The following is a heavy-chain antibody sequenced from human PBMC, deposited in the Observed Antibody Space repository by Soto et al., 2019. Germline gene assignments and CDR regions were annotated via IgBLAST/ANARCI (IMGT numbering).Heavy chain of an antibody. V-gene: IGHV1-3*01. CDR1: GYTFTSYA. Sequence: ASVKVSCKASGYTFTSYAMHWVRQAPGQRLEWMGWINAGNGNTKYSQKFQGRVTITRDTSASTAYMELSSLRSEDTAVYYCARDPRHYYDSSGYYSPWGQGTLVTVSS. D-gene: IGHD3-22*01. CDR3: ARDPRHYYDSSGYYSP. CDR2: INAGNGNT. J-gene: IGHJ5*02.